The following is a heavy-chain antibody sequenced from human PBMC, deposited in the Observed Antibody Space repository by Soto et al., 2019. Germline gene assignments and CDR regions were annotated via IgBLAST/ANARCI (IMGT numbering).Heavy chain of an antibody. D-gene: IGHD4-17*01. CDR2: MSYDGINI. CDR1: GFTFSNYA. J-gene: IGHJ6*02. V-gene: IGHV3-30-3*01. CDR3: ARLWPYYYYGMDVWGQGTHGMDF. Sequence: QAQLVESGGGVVQPGRSLRLSCAASGFTFSNYAIHWVRQAPGKGLEWVAVMSYDGINIFYADSVKGRFTISRDNSKNTLYLQLNSLRAEDTAVYYCARLWPYYYYGMDVWGQGTHGMDFWGQGTTVTVSS.